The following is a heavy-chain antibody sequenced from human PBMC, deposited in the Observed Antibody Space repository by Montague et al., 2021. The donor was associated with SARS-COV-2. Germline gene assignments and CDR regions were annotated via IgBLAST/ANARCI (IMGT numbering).Heavy chain of an antibody. CDR1: GFSVSTSGLC. CDR3: ARIPEYSSGGGPDWYFDL. J-gene: IGHJ2*01. V-gene: IGHV2-70*01. D-gene: IGHD6-19*01. CDR2: IDWDDDT. Sequence: PALVIPTQTLTLTCTFSGFSVSTSGLCVSWIRQPPGKALEWLALIDWDDDTYYSTSLKTRLAISKDTSKNQVVLTMTAMDPVDTGTYYCARIPEYSSGGGPDWYFDLWGRGTLVTVSS.